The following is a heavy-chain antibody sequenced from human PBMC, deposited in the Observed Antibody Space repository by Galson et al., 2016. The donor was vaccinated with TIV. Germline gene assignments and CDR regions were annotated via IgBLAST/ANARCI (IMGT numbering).Heavy chain of an antibody. J-gene: IGHJ4*02. Sequence: TLSLTCTVSGASLSSGGHYWNWIRQPPGKGLESIGYIYSSGRTFYNKSLESRVFISMDTSQNQFSLRLASVTAADTATYYCTRESYIGYYADSSDCYYFDSWGQGTLVTVSS. V-gene: IGHV4-31*03. CDR2: IYSSGRT. D-gene: IGHD3-22*01. CDR1: GASLSSGGHY. CDR3: TRESYIGYYADSSDCYYFDS.